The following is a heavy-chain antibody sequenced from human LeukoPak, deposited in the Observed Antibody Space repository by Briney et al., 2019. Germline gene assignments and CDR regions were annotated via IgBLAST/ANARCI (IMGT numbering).Heavy chain of an antibody. J-gene: IGHJ6*03. CDR2: INHSGST. D-gene: IGHD2-2*01. Sequence: PSETLSLTCAVYGGSFSGYYWSWIRQPPGKGLEWIGEINHSGSTNYNPSLKSRVTISVDTSKNQFSLKLSSVTAADTAVYYCARGRVVVVPAADAGYYYYYYMDVWGKGTTVTVSS. CDR3: ARGRVVVVPAADAGYYYYYYMDV. V-gene: IGHV4-34*01. CDR1: GGSFSGYY.